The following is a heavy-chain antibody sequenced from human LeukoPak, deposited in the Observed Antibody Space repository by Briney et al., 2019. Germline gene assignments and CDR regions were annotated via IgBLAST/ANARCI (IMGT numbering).Heavy chain of an antibody. J-gene: IGHJ5*02. Sequence: SETLSLTCTVSGGSISSYYWSWIRQPAGKGLEWIGRIYTSGSTNYNASLKSRVSMSVDTSKNQFSLKLSSVTAADTAVYYCARGRVAYDILTAGFDPWGQGTLVTVSS. CDR1: GGSISSYY. D-gene: IGHD3-9*01. CDR2: IYTSGST. V-gene: IGHV4-4*07. CDR3: ARGRVAYDILTAGFDP.